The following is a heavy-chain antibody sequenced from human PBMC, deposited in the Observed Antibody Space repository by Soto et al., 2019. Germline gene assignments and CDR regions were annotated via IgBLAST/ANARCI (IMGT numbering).Heavy chain of an antibody. CDR2: IYWNDDK. Sequence: GSGPTLGNPTQTLTLTCTFSGFSLSTSGVGVGWIRQPPGKALEWLALIYWNDDKRYSPSLKSRLTITKDTSKNQVVLTMTNMDPVDTATYYCAHSIIEYTLGPPYYGMDVWGQGTTVTVSS. CDR1: GFSLSTSGVG. V-gene: IGHV2-5*01. CDR3: AHSIIEYTLGPPYYGMDV. J-gene: IGHJ6*02. D-gene: IGHD1-1*01.